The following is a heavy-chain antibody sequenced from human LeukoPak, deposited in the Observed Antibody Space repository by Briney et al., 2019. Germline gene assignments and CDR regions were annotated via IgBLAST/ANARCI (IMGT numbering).Heavy chain of an antibody. J-gene: IGHJ4*01. CDR1: GFTFSNSA. Sequence: GGSLRLSCAASGFTFSNSAMTWVRQAPGKGLEWVSTLSGSGITTYYADSVKGRFTIPRDNSKNTLYLQMNTLRAEDTAVYYCAKGIYSSGWSYFDYWGHGTLVTVSS. V-gene: IGHV3-23*01. D-gene: IGHD6-19*01. CDR2: LSGSGITT. CDR3: AKGIYSSGWSYFDY.